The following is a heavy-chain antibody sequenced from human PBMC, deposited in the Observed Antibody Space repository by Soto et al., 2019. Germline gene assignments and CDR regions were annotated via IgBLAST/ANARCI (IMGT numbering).Heavy chain of an antibody. D-gene: IGHD3-10*01. Sequence: PGGSLRLSCITSGFPFANFLMSWFRQAPGKGLEWVGFIRSQPYGGTTQYAPSVSGRFIISRDDSKGILYLQMNSLTTEDSGVYYCIGSFPFGGRGTRVTVSS. CDR3: IGSFPF. CDR1: GFPFANFL. J-gene: IGHJ4*02. CDR2: IRSQPYGGTT. V-gene: IGHV3-49*03.